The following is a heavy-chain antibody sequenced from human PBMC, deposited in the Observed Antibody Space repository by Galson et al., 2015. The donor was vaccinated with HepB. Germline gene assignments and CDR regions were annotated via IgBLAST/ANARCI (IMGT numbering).Heavy chain of an antibody. J-gene: IGHJ6*02. CDR2: IYPGDSDT. V-gene: IGHV5-51*01. Sequence: QSGAEVKKPGESLKISCKGSGYSFTSYWIGWVRQMPGKGLEWMGIIYPGDSDTRYSPSFQGQVTISADKSISTAYLQWSSLKASDTAMYYCARLGLTTVTRKYYYYYYGMDVWGQGTTVTVSS. D-gene: IGHD4-17*01. CDR1: GYSFTSYW. CDR3: ARLGLTTVTRKYYYYYYGMDV.